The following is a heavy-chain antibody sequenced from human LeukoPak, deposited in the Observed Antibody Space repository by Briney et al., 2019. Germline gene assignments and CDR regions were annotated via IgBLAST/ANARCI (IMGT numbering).Heavy chain of an antibody. J-gene: IGHJ4*02. CDR2: IIPIFGSP. V-gene: IGHV1-69*05. Sequence: SVKVSCKASGGTFNTDAISWVRQAPGRGLEWLGMIIPIFGSPNYAQKFQGRLTITTDESTSTAYMELSSLTYEDTAVYFCARARGGPAYYCDFWGQGTLVAVSS. D-gene: IGHD3-10*01. CDR1: GGTFNTDA. CDR3: ARARGGPAYYCDF.